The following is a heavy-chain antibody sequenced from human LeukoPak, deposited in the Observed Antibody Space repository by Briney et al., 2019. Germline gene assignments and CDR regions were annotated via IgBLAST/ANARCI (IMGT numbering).Heavy chain of an antibody. J-gene: IGHJ5*02. Sequence: GGSLRLSCAVSGFTFSSYGMIWVRQAPGKGLEWVSSISGSGGSTNYADSVKGRFTISRDNSKNTLYLQMNSLRAEDTAVYYCAKDPSRYSSSPINWFDPWGQGTLVTVSS. D-gene: IGHD6-6*01. CDR1: GFTFSSYG. CDR3: AKDPSRYSSSPINWFDP. V-gene: IGHV3-23*01. CDR2: ISGSGGST.